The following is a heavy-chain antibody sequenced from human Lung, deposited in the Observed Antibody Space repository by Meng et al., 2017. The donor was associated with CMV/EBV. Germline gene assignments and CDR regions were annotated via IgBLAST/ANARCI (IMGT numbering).Heavy chain of an antibody. CDR1: GFTFSSSA. CDR2: VSYDGSHK. D-gene: IGHD3-3*01. CDR3: ARGIKEWSYFYYHAMDV. V-gene: IGHV3-30*04. J-gene: IGHJ6*02. Sequence: GSLRLSCAASGFTFSSSAMHWVRQAPGKGLEWVAVVSYDGSHKYYADSVKGRFPISRDNSKNSLYLQMNSLRPEDTAVYYCARGIKEWSYFYYHAMDVWGQGSTVTVSS.